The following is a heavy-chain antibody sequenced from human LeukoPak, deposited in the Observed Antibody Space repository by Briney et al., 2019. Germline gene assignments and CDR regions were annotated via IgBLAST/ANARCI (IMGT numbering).Heavy chain of an antibody. J-gene: IGHJ1*01. CDR2: ISSSGSTI. Sequence: QPGGSLRLSCAASGFTFSSYEMNWVRQAPGKGLEWVSYISSSGSTIYYADSVKGRFTISRDNAKNSLYPQMNSLRAEDTAVYYCARDPYSEGYFQHWGQGTLVTVSS. CDR3: ARDPYSEGYFQH. D-gene: IGHD1-26*01. V-gene: IGHV3-48*03. CDR1: GFTFSSYE.